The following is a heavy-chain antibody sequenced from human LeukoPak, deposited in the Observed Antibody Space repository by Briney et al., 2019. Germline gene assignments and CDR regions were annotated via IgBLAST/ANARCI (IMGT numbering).Heavy chain of an antibody. CDR1: GGSISSSSYY. V-gene: IGHV4-39*01. CDR3: ARRSLGSGYSYGHFDY. J-gene: IGHJ4*02. CDR2: IYYSGST. Sequence: PSETLSLTCTVSGGSISSSSYYWGWIRQPPGKGLEWIGSIYYSGSTYYNPSLKSRVTISVDTSKNQSSLKLSSVTAADTAVYYCARRSLGSGYSYGHFDYWGQGTLVTVSS. D-gene: IGHD5-18*01.